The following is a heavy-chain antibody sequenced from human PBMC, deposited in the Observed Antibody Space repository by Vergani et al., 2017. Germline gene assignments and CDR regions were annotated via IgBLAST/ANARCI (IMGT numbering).Heavy chain of an antibody. CDR1: GFTFSSYS. J-gene: IGHJ4*02. Sequence: EVQLVESGGGLVQPGGSLRLSCAASGFTFSSYSMNWVRQAPGKGLEWVSYISSSSSTLYYADSVKGRFPISRDNAKNSLYLQMNSLRAEDTAVYYCAGACPGCDYVAYLDDWGQGTLVTVSS. D-gene: IGHD2-8*02. CDR3: AGACPGCDYVAYLDD. CDR2: ISSSSSTL. V-gene: IGHV3-48*04.